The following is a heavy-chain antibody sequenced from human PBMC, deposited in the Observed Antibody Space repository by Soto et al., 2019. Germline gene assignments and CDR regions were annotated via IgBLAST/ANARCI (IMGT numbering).Heavy chain of an antibody. V-gene: IGHV4-30-2*01. Sequence: SETLSLTCAVSGGSISSGGYSWSWIRQPPGKGLEWIGYIYHSGSTYYNPSLKSRVTISVDRSKNQFSLKLSSVTAADTAVYYCARQVWLRFDPWGQGTLVTVSS. J-gene: IGHJ5*02. CDR1: GGSISSGGYS. CDR3: ARQVWLRFDP. D-gene: IGHD5-12*01. CDR2: IYHSGST.